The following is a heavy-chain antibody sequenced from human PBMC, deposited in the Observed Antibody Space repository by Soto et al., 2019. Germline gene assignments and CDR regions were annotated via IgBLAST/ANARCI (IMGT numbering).Heavy chain of an antibody. V-gene: IGHV3-23*01. Sequence: EVQLLESGGGLVQPGGSLRLSCAASGFTFSDYAMSWVRQAPGKGLDWVSAISSSGDHTFYADSVKGRFTISRDNSKNTLYLQVNSLRAEDTAVYYCAKLPRPGLHVFDFWGQGTLVTVSS. CDR2: ISSSGDHT. CDR3: AKLPRPGLHVFDF. J-gene: IGHJ4*02. D-gene: IGHD4-4*01. CDR1: GFTFSDYA.